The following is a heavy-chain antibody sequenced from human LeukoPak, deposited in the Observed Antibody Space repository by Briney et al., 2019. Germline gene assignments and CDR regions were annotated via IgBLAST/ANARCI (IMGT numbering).Heavy chain of an antibody. V-gene: IGHV3-23*01. CDR2: ISGSGGST. D-gene: IGHD2-2*01. CDR3: ASRDIVVVPAAHYYGMDV. J-gene: IGHJ6*02. CDR1: GFTFSSYA. Sequence: GGSLRLSCAASGFTFSSYAMSWVRQAPGKGLEWVSAISGSGGSTYYADSVEGRFTISRDNSKNTLYLQMNSLRAEDTAVYYCASRDIVVVPAAHYYGMDVWGQGTTVTVSS.